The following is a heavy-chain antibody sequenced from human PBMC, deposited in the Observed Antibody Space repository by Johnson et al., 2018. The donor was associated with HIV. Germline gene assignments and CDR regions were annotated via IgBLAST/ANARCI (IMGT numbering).Heavy chain of an antibody. CDR1: GFTFSSYA. J-gene: IGHJ3*02. V-gene: IGHV3-23*04. D-gene: IGHD3-10*01. CDR2: ISGSGGST. Sequence: VQLVESGGGLVQPGGSLRLSCAASGFTFSSYAMSWVRQAPGKGLEWVSAISGSGGSTYYADSVKGRFTISTHTSKNTLYLQMNSLRAEDTAGYYCARDKGRGAFDIWGRGTIVIVSS. CDR3: ARDKGRGAFDI.